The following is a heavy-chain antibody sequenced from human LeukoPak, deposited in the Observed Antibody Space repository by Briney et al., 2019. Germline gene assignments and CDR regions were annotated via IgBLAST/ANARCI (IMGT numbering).Heavy chain of an antibody. J-gene: IGHJ5*02. D-gene: IGHD3-10*01. CDR1: GYTFTSYA. CDR3: ARDVFVLHGSGSYYNWFDP. CDR2: INTNTGNP. Sequence: ASVKVSCKASGYTFTSYAMSWVRQAPGQGLEWMGWINTNTGNPTYAQGFTGRFVFSLDTSVSTAYLQISSLKAEDTAVYYCARDVFVLHGSGSYYNWFDPWGQGTLVTVSS. V-gene: IGHV7-4-1*02.